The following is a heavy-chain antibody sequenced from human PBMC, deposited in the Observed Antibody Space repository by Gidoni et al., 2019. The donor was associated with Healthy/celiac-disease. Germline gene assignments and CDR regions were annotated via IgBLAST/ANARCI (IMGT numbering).Heavy chain of an antibody. D-gene: IGHD2-2*01. CDR2: IKSDGSST. CDR1: GFTFRSSW. CDR3: ARAVDQLLLGMTPGEFDY. J-gene: IGHJ4*02. Sequence: EVHLVESVGGLVQPGGSLRLSCAASGFTFRSSWMHWVRQAPGKGLVWVSRIKSDGSSTSYADSVKGRFTISRDNAKNTLYLQMNSLRAEDTAVEYCARAVDQLLLGMTPGEFDYWGQGTLVTVSS. V-gene: IGHV3-74*01.